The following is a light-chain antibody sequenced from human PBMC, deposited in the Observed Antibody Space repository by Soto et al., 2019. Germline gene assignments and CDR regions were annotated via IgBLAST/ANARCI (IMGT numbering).Light chain of an antibody. CDR3: AAWDDSLNGLV. CDR1: SYNIGSNA. Sequence: QSVLTQPPSASGTPGQRVTISCSGSSYNIGSNAVNWYQQVPRTAPKLLIYSSDQRPSGVPDRFSGSKSGTSASLAISGLQSEDEAVYYCAAWDDSLNGLVFGGGTKLTVL. J-gene: IGLJ2*01. V-gene: IGLV1-44*01. CDR2: SSD.